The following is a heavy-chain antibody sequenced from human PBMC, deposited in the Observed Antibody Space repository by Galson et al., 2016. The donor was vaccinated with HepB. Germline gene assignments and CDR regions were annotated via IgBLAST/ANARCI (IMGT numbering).Heavy chain of an antibody. Sequence: SETLSLTCAVYSGSLTTYYFHWFRQPPGKGLEWIGEISHSGITKYNPSLRSRVAVSEDGSKSQFSLRLSSVTAADTAVYYCAVWDTSLAHDYWGQGTRVTVSS. CDR1: SGSLTTYY. V-gene: IGHV4-34*01. D-gene: IGHD3-16*01. CDR2: ISHSGIT. J-gene: IGHJ4*02. CDR3: AVWDTSLAHDY.